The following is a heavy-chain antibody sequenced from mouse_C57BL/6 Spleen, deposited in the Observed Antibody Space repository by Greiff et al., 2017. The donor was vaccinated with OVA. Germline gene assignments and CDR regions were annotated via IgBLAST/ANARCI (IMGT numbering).Heavy chain of an antibody. CDR1: GFTFSDYG. D-gene: IGHD4-1*01. CDR2: ISSGSSTI. CDR3: ARLGRSLALFAY. Sequence: EVHLVESGGGLVKPGGSLKLSCAASGFTFSDYGMHWVRPAPEKGLEWVAYISSGSSTIYYADTVKGRFTISRDNAKNTLFLQMTSLRSEDTAMYYCARLGRSLALFAYWGQGTLVTISA. V-gene: IGHV5-17*01. J-gene: IGHJ3*01.